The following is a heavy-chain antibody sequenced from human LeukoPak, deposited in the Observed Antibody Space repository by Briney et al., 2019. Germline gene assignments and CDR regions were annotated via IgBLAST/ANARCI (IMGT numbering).Heavy chain of an antibody. CDR1: GFTFSSYW. CDR2: IKQDGSEK. V-gene: IGHV3-7*01. CDR3: ARERYCSSTSYCYYYFMDV. J-gene: IGHJ6*03. Sequence: PGGSLRLSCAASGFTFSSYWMSWVRQAPGKGLEWVANIKQDGSEKYYVDSVKGRFTISRDNAKNSLYLQMNSRRAEDTAVYYCARERYCSSTSYCYYYFMDVWGKGTTVTVSS. D-gene: IGHD2-2*01.